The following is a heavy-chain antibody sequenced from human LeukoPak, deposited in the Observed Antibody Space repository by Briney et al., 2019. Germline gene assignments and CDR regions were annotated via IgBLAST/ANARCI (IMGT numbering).Heavy chain of an antibody. CDR1: GGSISSGDYY. CDR2: IYYSGST. D-gene: IGHD5-18*01. CDR3: ARASGYSAE. V-gene: IGHV4-30-4*08. J-gene: IGHJ4*02. Sequence: SETLSLTCTVSGGSISSGDYYWRWIRQPPGTGLEWIGYIYYSGSTYYNPSLKSRVTISVDTSKNQFSLKLSSVTAADTAVYYCARASGYSAEWGQGTLVTVSS.